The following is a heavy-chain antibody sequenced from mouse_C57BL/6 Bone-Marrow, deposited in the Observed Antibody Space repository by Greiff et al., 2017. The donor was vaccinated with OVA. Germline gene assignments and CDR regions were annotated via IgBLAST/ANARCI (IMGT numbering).Heavy chain of an antibody. J-gene: IGHJ3*01. D-gene: IGHD2-1*01. CDR1: GFNIKDYY. CDR2: IDPEDGET. Sequence: VQLQQSGAELVKPGASVKLSCTASGFNIKDYYMHWVKQRTEQGLEWIGRIDPEDGETKYAPKFQGKATITADTSSNTAYLQLSSLTSEDTAVYYCARDLLWYSWFAYWGQGTLVTVSA. CDR3: ARDLLWYSWFAY. V-gene: IGHV14-2*01.